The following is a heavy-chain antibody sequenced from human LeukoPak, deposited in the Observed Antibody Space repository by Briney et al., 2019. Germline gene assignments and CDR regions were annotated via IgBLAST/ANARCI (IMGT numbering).Heavy chain of an antibody. V-gene: IGHV1-2*02. CDR1: GYTFTGYY. CDR2: INPNSGGT. Sequence: ASVKVSCTASGYTFTGYYLHWVRQAPGQGLEWMGWINPNSGGTNYAQKFQGRVTMTRDTSISTAYMELSRLRSDDTAVYYCARDTVTVTTPQIDYWGQGTLVTVSP. CDR3: ARDTVTVTTPQIDY. J-gene: IGHJ4*02. D-gene: IGHD4-17*01.